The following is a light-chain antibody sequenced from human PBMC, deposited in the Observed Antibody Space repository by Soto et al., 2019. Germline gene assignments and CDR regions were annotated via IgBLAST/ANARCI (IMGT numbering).Light chain of an antibody. CDR3: QQNGSSSWT. CDR1: QSVSSSY. V-gene: IGKV3-20*01. J-gene: IGKJ1*01. Sequence: EIVLTQSPGTLSLSPGERATLSCRASQSVSSSYLAWYQQKPGQAPRLLIYGASSRATGIPDRFSGSGSGTDFTLIISRLEPEDFAVYYCQQNGSSSWTFGQGTKVEIK. CDR2: GAS.